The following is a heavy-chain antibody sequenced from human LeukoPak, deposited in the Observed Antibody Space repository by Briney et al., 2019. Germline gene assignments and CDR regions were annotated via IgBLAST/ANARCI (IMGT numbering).Heavy chain of an antibody. J-gene: IGHJ3*02. CDR1: GGSIGSYY. V-gene: IGHV4-59*01. D-gene: IGHD3-22*01. CDR3: ARYYYDNSGSIYAFDI. CDR2: IYYSGST. Sequence: SETLSLTCTASGGSIGSYYWSWIRQPPGKGLEWIGYIYYSGSTNYNPSLKSRVTISVDTSKNQFSLKLSSVTSADTAVYYCARYYYDNSGSIYAFDIWGQGTMVTVSS.